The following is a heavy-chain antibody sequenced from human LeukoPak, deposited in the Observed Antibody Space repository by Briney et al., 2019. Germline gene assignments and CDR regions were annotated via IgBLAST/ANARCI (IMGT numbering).Heavy chain of an antibody. CDR2: ISVYNGNT. J-gene: IGHJ4*02. CDR3: ARELGVEVVVAATLGALGY. D-gene: IGHD2-15*01. CDR1: GYTLTSYG. V-gene: IGHV1-18*01. Sequence: GASVKVSCKASGYTLTSYGISWVRQAPGQGLEWMGWISVYNGNTNHAQRFQGRVTMTTDTSTSTAYMELRSLRSDDTAVYYCARELGVEVVVAATLGALGYWGQGTLVTVSS.